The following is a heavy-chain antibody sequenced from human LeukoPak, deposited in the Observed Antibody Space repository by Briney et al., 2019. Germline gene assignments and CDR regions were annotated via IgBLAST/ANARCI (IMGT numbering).Heavy chain of an antibody. CDR3: ARVYCSGGSCPGHNWFDP. CDR1: GGTFSSYA. Sequence: GASVKVSCKASGGTFSSYAISWVRQAPGQGLEWMGWINLNSGGTNYAQKFQGRVTMTRDTSISTAYMELSRLRSDDTAVYYCARVYCSGGSCPGHNWFDPWGQGTLVTVSS. D-gene: IGHD2-15*01. CDR2: INLNSGGT. J-gene: IGHJ5*02. V-gene: IGHV1-2*02.